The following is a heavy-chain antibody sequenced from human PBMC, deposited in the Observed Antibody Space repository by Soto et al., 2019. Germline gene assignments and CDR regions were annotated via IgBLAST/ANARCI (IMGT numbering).Heavy chain of an antibody. J-gene: IGHJ6*02. CDR3: AKDLANWNDLSYYYGMDG. Sequence: GGSLRLSCAASGFTFSSYGMHWVRQTPGKGLEWVAVISYDGSNKYYADSVKGRFTISRDNSKNTLYLQMNSLRAEDTAVYYCAKDLANWNDLSYYYGMDGWGQGTTVTVAS. V-gene: IGHV3-30*18. CDR2: ISYDGSNK. CDR1: GFTFSSYG. D-gene: IGHD1-1*01.